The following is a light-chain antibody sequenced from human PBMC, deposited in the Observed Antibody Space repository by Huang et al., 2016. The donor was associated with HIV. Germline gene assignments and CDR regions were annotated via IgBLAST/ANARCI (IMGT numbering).Light chain of an antibody. CDR2: AAS. CDR1: QDIANA. J-gene: IGKJ5*01. CDR3: QQLQSYPIT. Sequence: QLTQSPSSLSMSVGDRVIINCQASQDIANALAWYQHKPGRAPKPLLSAASTLQSGVPSRFRGGSAGTYFTLISTHLQPDDFASYYCQQLQSYPITFGQGTRLDI. V-gene: IGKV1-9*01.